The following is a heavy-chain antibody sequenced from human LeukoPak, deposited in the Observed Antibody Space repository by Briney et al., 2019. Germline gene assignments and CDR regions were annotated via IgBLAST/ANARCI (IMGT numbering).Heavy chain of an antibody. CDR1: GFTFSSFA. CDR2: FDGNGPNT. Sequence: EGSLRLSCAASGFTFSSFAMTWVRQAPGKGLEWVSGFDGNGPNTYYADSVKGRWTISRDNPRNTLYLEMNSLRPEDTAIYYCAKPRTTGLGWAQFDYWGQGSLVTVSS. V-gene: IGHV3-23*01. D-gene: IGHD2-8*02. CDR3: AKPRTTGLGWAQFDY. J-gene: IGHJ4*02.